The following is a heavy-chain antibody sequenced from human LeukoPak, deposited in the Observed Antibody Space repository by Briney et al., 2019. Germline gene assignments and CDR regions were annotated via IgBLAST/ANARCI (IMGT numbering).Heavy chain of an antibody. CDR3: ARKAGLGATREYFDY. CDR2: INPNSGGT. V-gene: IGHV1-2*02. J-gene: IGHJ4*02. CDR1: GYTFTGYY. Sequence: ASVKVSCKASGYTFTGYYMHWVRQAPGHGLEWMGWINPNSGGTNYAQKFQGRVTMTRDTSISTAYMELSRLRSDDTAVYYCARKAGLGATREYFDYWGQGTLVTVSS. D-gene: IGHD1-26*01.